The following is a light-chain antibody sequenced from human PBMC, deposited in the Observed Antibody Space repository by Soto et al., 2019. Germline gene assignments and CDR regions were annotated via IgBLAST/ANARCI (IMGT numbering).Light chain of an antibody. CDR2: ATS. J-gene: IGKJ5*01. V-gene: IGKV3-20*01. CDR1: QTVISTH. CDR3: QQYDSSSVT. Sequence: IILTQSPGTLSLYPGEGATLSCKASQTVISTHLAWYQQKPGQAPRLLISATSNRATGIPDRFSGSGSGRDFTLTIDRLEPEDFAVYYCQQYDSSSVTFGQGTRL.